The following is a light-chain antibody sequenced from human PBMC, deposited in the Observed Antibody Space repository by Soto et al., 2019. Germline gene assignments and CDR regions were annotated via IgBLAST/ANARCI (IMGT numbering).Light chain of an antibody. CDR2: GAS. V-gene: IGKV3-15*01. J-gene: IGKJ4*01. Sequence: EIVMTQSPATLSVSPGERATLSCRASRNINRKLAWYQQKPGQAPRRLISGASTRATGIPAGFSGSGSGTEFSLTISSLQSEDFAVYYCQQYYDYPPLIFGGGTKVEIK. CDR1: RNINRK. CDR3: QQYYDYPPLI.